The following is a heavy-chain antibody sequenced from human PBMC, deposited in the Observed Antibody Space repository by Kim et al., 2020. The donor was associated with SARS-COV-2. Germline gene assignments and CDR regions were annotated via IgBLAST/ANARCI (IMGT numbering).Heavy chain of an antibody. V-gene: IGHV3-21*01. Sequence: GGSLRLSCEASGFNFSNHNMHWVRQSPGKGLEWVSSIGNTPTAIYYADSVKGRFSVSRDNSRNSVFLEMDSLQVDDTAVYYCARTVFDFGWDVFDYWGQGTLVTVSS. CDR1: GFNFSNHN. J-gene: IGHJ4*02. CDR3: ARTVFDFGWDVFDY. D-gene: IGHD3-9*01. CDR2: IGNTPTAI.